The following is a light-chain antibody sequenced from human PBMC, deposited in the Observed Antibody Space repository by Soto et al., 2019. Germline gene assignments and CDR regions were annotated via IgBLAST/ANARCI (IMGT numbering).Light chain of an antibody. Sequence: DIQMTQSPSSLSASVGDRVTITCRASQSISNYLNWYQQKPGKAPKLLIYAASSMQSGVPSRFSRSGSETDFTLTISSLQPDDSATYYWQQSFSPLWTFGQGTKVEV. CDR2: AAS. CDR3: QQSFSPLWT. J-gene: IGKJ1*01. V-gene: IGKV1-39*01. CDR1: QSISNY.